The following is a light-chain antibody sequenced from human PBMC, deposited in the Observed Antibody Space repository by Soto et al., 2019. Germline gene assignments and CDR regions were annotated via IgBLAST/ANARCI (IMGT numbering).Light chain of an antibody. J-gene: IGKJ4*01. CDR1: QSISNY. Sequence: DMEMTQSPSSLSASVGDRVTITCRASQSISNYLNWYQHKPGKVPKLLIYAASSLQSGVPTRFSGSGSGTDFTLTINSLQPEDFATYYCQQSYGTPLPFGGGPKIEI. V-gene: IGKV1-39*01. CDR2: AAS. CDR3: QQSYGTPLP.